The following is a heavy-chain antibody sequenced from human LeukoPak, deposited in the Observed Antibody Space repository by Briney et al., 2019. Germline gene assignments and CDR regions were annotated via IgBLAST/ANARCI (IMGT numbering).Heavy chain of an antibody. CDR3: ARCPYSGRSFDI. D-gene: IGHD1-26*01. CDR1: GFTFSTYE. CDR2: ITSSGSPI. V-gene: IGHV3-48*03. J-gene: IGHJ3*02. Sequence: GGSLRLSCAASGFTFSTYEMNWVRQAPGKGLEWISFITSSGSPIYYADSVKGRFTISRDNARDSLYLQMNSLTPEDTAIYYCARCPYSGRSFDIWGQGTMVTVSS.